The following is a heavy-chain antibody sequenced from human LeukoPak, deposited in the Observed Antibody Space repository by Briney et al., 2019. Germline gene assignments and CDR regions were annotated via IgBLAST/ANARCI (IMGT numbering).Heavy chain of an antibody. Sequence: ASVTVSYTASGYTFTRYDIYRVRHATGQGVERMGWRNPNSVNTGYPQKWQGRVTMTRNTSISTAYMELSSLRSEATAVYYCARETPIYYGAPHAFDIWGQGTKVTVSS. CDR3: ARETPIYYGAPHAFDI. J-gene: IGHJ3*02. V-gene: IGHV1-8*01. CDR1: GYTFTRYD. D-gene: IGHD3-10*01. CDR2: RNPNSVNT.